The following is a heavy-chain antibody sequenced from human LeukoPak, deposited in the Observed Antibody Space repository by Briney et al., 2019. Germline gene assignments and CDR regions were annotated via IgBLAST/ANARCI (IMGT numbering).Heavy chain of an antibody. J-gene: IGHJ4*02. CDR2: ISSSSSYI. Sequence: GGSLRLSCAASGFTFSIYSMNWVRQAPGKGLEWVSTISSSSSYIYYADSVKGRFTISRDNAKNPLYLQMDSLRAEDTAVCYCASRYCTNGVCRYYFDYWGQGTLVTVSS. CDR1: GFTFSIYS. D-gene: IGHD2-8*01. V-gene: IGHV3-21*01. CDR3: ASRYCTNGVCRYYFDY.